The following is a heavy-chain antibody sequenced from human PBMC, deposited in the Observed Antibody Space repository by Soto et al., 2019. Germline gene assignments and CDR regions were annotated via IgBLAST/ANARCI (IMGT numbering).Heavy chain of an antibody. V-gene: IGHV4-31*03. D-gene: IGHD1-20*01. J-gene: IGHJ4*02. CDR1: GGSIRSSTYY. CDR2: ISSSGST. Sequence: PSETLSLTCTVSGGSIRSSTYYWTWIRQHPGKGLEWIGYISSSGSTHYNPSLKSRVTMSVDTSKNQFSLNLSSVTVADTAVYLCARDIRYNSGPLYALWGQGTLVTVSS. CDR3: ARDIRYNSGPLYAL.